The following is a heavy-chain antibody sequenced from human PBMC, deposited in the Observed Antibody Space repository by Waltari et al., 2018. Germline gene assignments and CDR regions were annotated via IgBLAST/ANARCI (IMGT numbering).Heavy chain of an antibody. V-gene: IGHV3-23*01. D-gene: IGHD4-17*01. CDR2: ISGSGGST. CDR3: ASSLYGDYTQIWGRVFDY. CDR1: GLPFSSDA. J-gene: IGHJ4*02. Sequence: VQLLESGGGLVQSGGSLRLSGAAHGLPFSSDAMNGVRQAPGNGVEWVSVISGSGGSTDYADSVKGRFTISRDNSKNTLYLQMNNLRVEDTAVYYCASSLYGDYTQIWGRVFDYWGQGTLVTVSS.